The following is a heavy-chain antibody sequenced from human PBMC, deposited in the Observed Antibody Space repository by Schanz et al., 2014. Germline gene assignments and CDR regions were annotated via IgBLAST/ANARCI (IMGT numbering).Heavy chain of an antibody. D-gene: IGHD3-10*01. V-gene: IGHV3-7*01. J-gene: IGHJ3*01. CDR1: GFTFSSYS. Sequence: EVQVVQSGGGLVKPGGSLRLSCAASGFTFSSYSMNWVRQAPGKGLEWVASINQDGYDKHYVDSVEGRFTISRDNAKKSLYLQMNTLRAEDTAIYYCARVEGSSGSASSYRALNVWGQGTTVTVSS. CDR3: ARVEGSSGSASSYRALNV. CDR2: INQDGYDK.